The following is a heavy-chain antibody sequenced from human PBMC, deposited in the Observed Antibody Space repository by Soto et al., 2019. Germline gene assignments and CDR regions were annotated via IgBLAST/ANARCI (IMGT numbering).Heavy chain of an antibody. CDR1: GYTLTELS. CDR3: ARGLFPDYADAWGTFRPADY. V-gene: IGHV1-24*01. Sequence: QVELVQSGAEVKKPGASVKVSCKVSGYTLTELSMHWVRQAPGKGLEWMGVFDAEDGAASYAQNFQGRVTMTVDTSTDTAYMEVTSLRSEDTTVYYWARGLFPDYADAWGTFRPADYWGQGTQVTVSS. CDR2: FDAEDGAA. J-gene: IGHJ4*02. D-gene: IGHD3-16*01.